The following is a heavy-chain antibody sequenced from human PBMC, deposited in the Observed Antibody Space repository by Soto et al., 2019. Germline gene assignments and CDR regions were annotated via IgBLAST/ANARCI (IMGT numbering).Heavy chain of an antibody. J-gene: IGHJ4*02. CDR3: AKGRGGSGSLTPRVDF. D-gene: IGHD3-10*01. CDR1: GFTFNNYA. CDR2: IRCGGDTT. V-gene: IGHV3-23*01. Sequence: EVQLLESGGGLVQPGGSLRLSCAASGFTFNNYAMTWVRQAPGKGLEWVSGIRCGGDTTSYADSVKGRFTVSRDGSKNTPYLKMSSLRAEDTALYYCAKGRGGSGSLTPRVDFWGQGTLVTVSS.